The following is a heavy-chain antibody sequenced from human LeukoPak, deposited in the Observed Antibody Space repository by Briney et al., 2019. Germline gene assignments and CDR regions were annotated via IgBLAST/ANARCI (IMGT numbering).Heavy chain of an antibody. CDR3: ARGSQWELRPDAFDI. Sequence: PGGSLRLSCAASGFTFSSYGMHWVRQAPGKGLEWVAFIRYDGSNKYYADSVKGRFTISRDNSKNTLYLQMNSLRAEDTAVYYCARGSQWELRPDAFDIWGQGTMVTVSS. CDR2: IRYDGSNK. J-gene: IGHJ3*02. CDR1: GFTFSSYG. D-gene: IGHD1-26*01. V-gene: IGHV3-30*02.